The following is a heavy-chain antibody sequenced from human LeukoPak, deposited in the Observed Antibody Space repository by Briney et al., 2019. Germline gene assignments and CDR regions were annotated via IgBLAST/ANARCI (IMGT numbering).Heavy chain of an antibody. V-gene: IGHV1-8*01. D-gene: IGHD2-2*01. CDR2: MNPNSGNT. CDR3: ARIYCSSTSCYYYYYYGMDV. J-gene: IGHJ6*02. Sequence: ASVKVSCKASGYTFTSYDINWVRQATGQGLEWMGWMNPNSGNTGYAQKFQGRVTMTRNTSISTAYMELSSLRSEDTPVYYCARIYCSSTSCYYYYYYGMDVWGQGTTVTVSS. CDR1: GYTFTSYD.